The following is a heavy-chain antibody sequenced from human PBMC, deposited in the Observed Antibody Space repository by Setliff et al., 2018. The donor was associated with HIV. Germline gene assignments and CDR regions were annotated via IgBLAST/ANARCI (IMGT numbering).Heavy chain of an antibody. J-gene: IGHJ4*02. D-gene: IGHD6-19*01. CDR3: ATTSHGYSTGWGPDY. CDR2: ISSSGSTI. V-gene: IGHV3-48*04. CDR1: GFRFSEYS. Sequence: GGSLRLSCAASGFRFSEYSMKWVRQTPGKGLEWVSYISSSGSTIYYADSVKGRFTISRDNAKNSLYLQMNSLRGEDTAVYYCATTSHGYSTGWGPDYWGQGTLVTVSS.